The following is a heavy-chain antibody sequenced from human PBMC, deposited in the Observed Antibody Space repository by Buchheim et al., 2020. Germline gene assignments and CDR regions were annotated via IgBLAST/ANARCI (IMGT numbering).Heavy chain of an antibody. CDR1: GLTFSSYA. CDR3: ARDLGLTMIVVAALPGL. CDR2: ISYDGSNK. Sequence: QVQLVESGGGVVQPGRSLRLSCAASGLTFSSYAMHWVRQAPGKGLEWVAVISYDGSNKYYADSVKGRFTISRDNSKTTLYLQMNSLRAEDTAVYYCARDLGLTMIVVAALPGLWGQGTL. J-gene: IGHJ4*02. D-gene: IGHD3-22*01. V-gene: IGHV3-30*04.